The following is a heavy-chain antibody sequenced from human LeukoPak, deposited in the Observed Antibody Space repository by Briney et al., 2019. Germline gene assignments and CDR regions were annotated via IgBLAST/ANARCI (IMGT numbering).Heavy chain of an antibody. CDR3: ARAKDYYDTSRYYWLYYFDY. CDR1: GGSISSGSFY. Sequence: SETLSLTCTVSGGSISSGSFYWTWIRQPAGKGLEWIGRIYTSGSTRYSPSLKSRVDISFDTSRNQFSLKLDSVTAADTAVYYCARAKDYYDTSRYYWLYYFDYWGQGTLVTVSS. CDR2: IYTSGST. D-gene: IGHD3-22*01. J-gene: IGHJ4*02. V-gene: IGHV4-61*02.